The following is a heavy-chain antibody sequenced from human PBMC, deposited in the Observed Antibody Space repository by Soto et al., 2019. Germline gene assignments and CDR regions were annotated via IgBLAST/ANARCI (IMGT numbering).Heavy chain of an antibody. J-gene: IGHJ5*02. Sequence: QVQLQESGPGLVKPSETLSLTCTVSGGSISRDDYYWSWIRQPPGKGLEWIGYIYHSGTTYYNPSLKSRITISVDKSKIQCSLNLGSVSAAGTAVYFCARDIPSSGGYDNWLDPWGHGTLVTVSS. D-gene: IGHD5-12*01. CDR3: ARDIPSSGGYDNWLDP. CDR1: GGSISRDDYY. V-gene: IGHV4-30-4*01. CDR2: IYHSGTT.